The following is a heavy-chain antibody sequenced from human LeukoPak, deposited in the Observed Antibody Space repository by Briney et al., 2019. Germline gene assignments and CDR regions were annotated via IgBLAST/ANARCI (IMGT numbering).Heavy chain of an antibody. V-gene: IGHV3-7*01. Sequence: GGSPRLSCAASGLTFSTYWMTWVRQAPGKGLEWVANIKQDGREKDYVGSVKGRFHISRDNAKNSLYLQMNSLRVEDTAVYYCAGGIAMVRGGDVWGKGTTVTVSS. D-gene: IGHD3-10*01. J-gene: IGHJ6*04. CDR3: AGGIAMVRGGDV. CDR2: IKQDGREK. CDR1: GLTFSTYW.